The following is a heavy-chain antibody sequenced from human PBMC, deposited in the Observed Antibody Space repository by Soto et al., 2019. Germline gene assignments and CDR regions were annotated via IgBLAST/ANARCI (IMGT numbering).Heavy chain of an antibody. CDR3: ARHTPAISISDH. CDR1: GGSISSYY. J-gene: IGHJ4*02. CDR2: IYYSGST. D-gene: IGHD2-15*01. Sequence: SETLSLTCTVSGGSISSYYWSWIRQPPGKGLEWIAHIYYSGSTYYNPSLKSRVTISVDTSKNQFSLKLSSVTAADTAVYYCARHTPAISISDHWGQGTLVTVSS. V-gene: IGHV4-59*04.